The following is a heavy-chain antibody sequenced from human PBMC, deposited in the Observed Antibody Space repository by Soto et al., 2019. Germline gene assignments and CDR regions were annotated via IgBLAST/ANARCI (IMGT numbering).Heavy chain of an antibody. CDR2: IYWDDDE. CDR1: GFSLSTAAMG. D-gene: IGHD3-10*01. CDR3: ARTMYYYGLGSYRGYFDY. J-gene: IGHJ4*02. V-gene: IGHV2-5*02. Sequence: QITLKESGPTLVKPTQTLALTCNFSGFSLSTAAMGVGWIRQPPGKALEWLALIYWDDDERYRTSLRSRLTITKDTSKNQVVLTMTNMDPVDTATYYCARTMYYYGLGSYRGYFDYWGQGTLVTVSS.